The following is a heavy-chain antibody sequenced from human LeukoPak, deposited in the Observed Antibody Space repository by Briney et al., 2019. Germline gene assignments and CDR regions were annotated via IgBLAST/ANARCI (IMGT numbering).Heavy chain of an antibody. J-gene: IGHJ4*02. V-gene: IGHV3-53*01. CDR2: IYSGGST. Sequence: GGSMRLSCAASGFTVSSSYMSWVRQAPGKGLEWVSLIYSGGSTYYAASVKGRFTISRDNSKNTLYLQMNSLRPEDTAVYYCAKGYNYAYEYWGQGTLVTVSS. CDR3: AKGYNYAYEY. CDR1: GFTVSSSY. D-gene: IGHD5-18*01.